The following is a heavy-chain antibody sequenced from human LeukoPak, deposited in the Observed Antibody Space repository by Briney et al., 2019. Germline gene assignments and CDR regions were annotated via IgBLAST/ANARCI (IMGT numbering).Heavy chain of an antibody. Sequence: PGGSLRLSCAASGFAFRTYWMTWVSQAPGKGLEWVASINQDGSGKYYVDSVKGRFTISRDNTKNSLYLQMNTLRAEDTAVYYCARQSARNWFDPRGQGTLVTVSS. CDR2: INQDGSGK. CDR1: GFAFRTYW. CDR3: ARQSARNWFDP. J-gene: IGHJ5*02. D-gene: IGHD3-3*01. V-gene: IGHV3-7*01.